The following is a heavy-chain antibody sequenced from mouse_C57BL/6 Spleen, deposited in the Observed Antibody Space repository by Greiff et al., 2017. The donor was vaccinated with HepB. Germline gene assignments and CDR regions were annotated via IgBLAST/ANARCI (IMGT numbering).Heavy chain of an antibody. CDR1: GFSLTSYG. D-gene: IGHD1-1*01. V-gene: IGHV2-3*01. J-gene: IGHJ4*01. CDR3: AKEGDYYGSSYGRNYAMDY. Sequence: QVQLKQSGPGLVAPSQSLSITCTVSGFSLTSYGVSWVRQPPGKGLEWLGVIWGDGSTNYHSALISRLSISKDNSKSQVFLKLNSLQTADTATYYCAKEGDYYGSSYGRNYAMDYWGQGTSVTVSS. CDR2: IWGDGST.